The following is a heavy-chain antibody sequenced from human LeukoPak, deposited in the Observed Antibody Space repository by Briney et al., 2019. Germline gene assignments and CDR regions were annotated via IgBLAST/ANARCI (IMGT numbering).Heavy chain of an antibody. Sequence: SETLSLTCAVYGGSFSGYYWSWIRQPPGKGLEWIGEINHSGSTNYNPSLKSRVTISVDTSKNQFSLKLSSVTAADTAVYYCARLISGRLRYYWYYYMDVWGKGTTVTISS. CDR3: ARLISGRLRYYWYYYMDV. D-gene: IGHD3-9*01. V-gene: IGHV4-34*01. J-gene: IGHJ6*03. CDR1: GGSFSGYY. CDR2: INHSGST.